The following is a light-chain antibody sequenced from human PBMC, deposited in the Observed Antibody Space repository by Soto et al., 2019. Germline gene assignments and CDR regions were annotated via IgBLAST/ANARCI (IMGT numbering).Light chain of an antibody. CDR2: EVS. V-gene: IGLV2-14*01. CDR1: SSDVGGYNY. J-gene: IGLJ1*01. CDR3: SSYTSSSTAV. Sequence: QSALTQPASVSLSPGQSITISCTGTSSDVGGYNYVSWYQQHPGKAPKLMIYEVSNRPSGVSNRFSGSKSGNTASLTISGLQAEDEADYYCSSYTSSSTAVFGTGTKVTVL.